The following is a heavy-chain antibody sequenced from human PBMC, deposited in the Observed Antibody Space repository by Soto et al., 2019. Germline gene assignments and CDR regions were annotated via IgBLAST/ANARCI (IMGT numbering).Heavy chain of an antibody. Sequence: PGGSLKLSCAASGFTFSSYAMHWVRQAPGEGLEWVAVISYDGSNKYYADSVKGRFTISRDNSKNTLYLQMNSLRAEDTAVYYCARSGGDYYDSSGYYYRADGPNYWGQGTLVTVSS. V-gene: IGHV3-30-3*01. CDR1: GFTFSSYA. CDR2: ISYDGSNK. D-gene: IGHD3-22*01. CDR3: ARSGGDYYDSSGYYYRADGPNY. J-gene: IGHJ4*02.